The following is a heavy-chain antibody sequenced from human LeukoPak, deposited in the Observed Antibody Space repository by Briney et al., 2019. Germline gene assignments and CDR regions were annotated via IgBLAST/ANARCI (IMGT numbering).Heavy chain of an antibody. D-gene: IGHD3-10*01. J-gene: IGHJ3*02. Sequence: GSLRLSCAASGFTFSSYWMHWVRQAPGKGLVWVSRINTDGSSTSYADSVKGRFTISRDNAKNSLYLQMNSLRAEDTAVYYCARDRYGSGSYDAFGIWGQGTMVTVSS. CDR1: GFTFSSYW. CDR2: INTDGSST. V-gene: IGHV3-74*01. CDR3: ARDRYGSGSYDAFGI.